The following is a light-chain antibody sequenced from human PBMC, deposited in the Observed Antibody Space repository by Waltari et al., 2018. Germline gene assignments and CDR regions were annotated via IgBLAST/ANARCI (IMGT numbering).Light chain of an antibody. CDR3: QVWDTTSDRVV. J-gene: IGLJ2*01. CDR2: DDS. Sequence: SYVLTQPPSASVATGETARITCGGDNVGSTSVHWYQQKPGQAPLLVVYDDSARPSGIPGRFSASNSGNTATLTISRVENGDEADYYCQVWDTTSDRVVFGGGTKLTVL. V-gene: IGLV3-21*02. CDR1: NVGSTS.